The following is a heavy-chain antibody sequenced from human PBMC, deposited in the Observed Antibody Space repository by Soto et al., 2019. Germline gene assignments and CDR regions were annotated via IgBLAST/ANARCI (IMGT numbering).Heavy chain of an antibody. V-gene: IGHV3-23*01. CDR3: AKVPVYGVNSAAYFKH. CDR2: LGGRGGST. J-gene: IGHJ1*01. D-gene: IGHD4-17*01. CDR1: GLTFSRQS. Sequence: GGSMSLSCAASGLTFSRQSMSWVRPAPGEGLEWVSSLGGRGGSTYYADSVKGRVTISRDNSRGPLYLQINNVRAQDTAGYYGAKVPVYGVNSAAYFKHWGQSALVTVSS.